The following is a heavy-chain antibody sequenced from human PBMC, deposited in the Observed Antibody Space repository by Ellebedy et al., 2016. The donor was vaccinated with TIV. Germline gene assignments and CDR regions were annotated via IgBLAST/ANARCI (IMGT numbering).Heavy chain of an antibody. D-gene: IGHD3-22*01. Sequence: GESLKISCVASGFTFSSYSMNCVRQAPGKGLEWVQSISERSTYIYYAAAVKGRFTISRDNAKNSLYLQMDSLGADGTAVYYCAREYYYKNGGPWTYWGQGILVTVSS. J-gene: IGHJ4*02. CDR3: AREYYYKNGGPWTY. CDR2: ISERSTYI. CDR1: GFTFSSYS. V-gene: IGHV3-21*01.